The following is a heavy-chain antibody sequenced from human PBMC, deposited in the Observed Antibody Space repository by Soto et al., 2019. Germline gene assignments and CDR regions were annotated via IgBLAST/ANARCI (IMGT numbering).Heavy chain of an antibody. CDR3: ARGRTLYGGLDY. CDR1: GFTFSSYG. CDR2: IWYDGSNK. J-gene: IGHJ4*02. Sequence: LRLSCAASGFTFSSYGMHWVRQAPGKGLEWVAVIWYDGSNKYYADSVKGRFTISRDNSKNTLYLQMNSLRAEDTAVYYCARGRTLYGGLDYWGQGTLVTVSS. V-gene: IGHV3-33*01. D-gene: IGHD4-17*01.